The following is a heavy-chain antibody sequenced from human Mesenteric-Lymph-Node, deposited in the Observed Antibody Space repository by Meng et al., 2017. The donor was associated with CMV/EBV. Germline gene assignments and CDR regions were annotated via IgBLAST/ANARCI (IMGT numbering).Heavy chain of an antibody. V-gene: IGHV3-23*03. J-gene: IGHJ4*02. Sequence: GGSLRLSCAAPGFTFSSYAMSWVRQAPGKGLEWVSVIYSGGSSTYYADSVKGRFTISRDNSKNTLYLQMNSLRAEDTAVYYCAKAAMIGKYRSYYFDYWGQGTLVTVSS. CDR1: GFTFSSYA. CDR3: AKAAMIGKYRSYYFDY. CDR2: IYSGGSST. D-gene: IGHD5-18*01.